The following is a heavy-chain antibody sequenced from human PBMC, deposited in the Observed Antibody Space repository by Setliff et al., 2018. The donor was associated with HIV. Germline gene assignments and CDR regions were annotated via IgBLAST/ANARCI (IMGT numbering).Heavy chain of an antibody. D-gene: IGHD3-3*01. CDR3: AKDLVEGVDSTSYYYVMDV. J-gene: IGHJ6*02. CDR2: IRYDATDK. Sequence: LRLSCAASGFTFSRYGMHWVRQAPGKGLEWVAFIRYDATDKYYAESVRGRFTISRDYSRNTLYLQMNSLRAEDTAVYYCAKDLVEGVDSTSYYYVMDVWGQGTTVTVSS. CDR1: GFTFSRYG. V-gene: IGHV3-30*02.